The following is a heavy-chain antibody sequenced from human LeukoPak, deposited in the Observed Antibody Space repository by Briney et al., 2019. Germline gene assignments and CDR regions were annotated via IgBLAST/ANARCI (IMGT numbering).Heavy chain of an antibody. CDR3: AKSGEYCSGGSCYPYYFDY. CDR1: GFTFDDYT. D-gene: IGHD2-15*01. J-gene: IGHJ4*02. Sequence: GGSPRLSCAASGFTFDDYTMHWVRQAPGKGLEWVSLISWDGGSTYYADSVKGRFTISRDNSKNSLYLQMNSLRTEDTALYYCAKSGEYCSGGSCYPYYFDYWGQGTLVTVSS. V-gene: IGHV3-43*01. CDR2: ISWDGGST.